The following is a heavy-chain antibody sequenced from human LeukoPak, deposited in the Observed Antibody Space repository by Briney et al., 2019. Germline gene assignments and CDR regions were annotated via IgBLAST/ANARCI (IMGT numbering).Heavy chain of an antibody. V-gene: IGHV3-30*18. CDR3: AKAHDYGDLVLHYYYGMDV. CDR1: GFTFSSYG. Sequence: PGGSLRLSCAASGFTFSSYGMHWVRQAPGKGLEWVAVISYDGSNKYYADSVKGRFTISRDNSKNTLYLQMNSLRAEDTAVYYCAKAHDYGDLVLHYYYGMDVWGQGTTVTVSS. D-gene: IGHD4-17*01. CDR2: ISYDGSNK. J-gene: IGHJ6*02.